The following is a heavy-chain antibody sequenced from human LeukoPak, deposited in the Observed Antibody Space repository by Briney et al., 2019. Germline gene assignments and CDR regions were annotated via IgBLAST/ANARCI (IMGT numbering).Heavy chain of an antibody. Sequence: ASVKVFCKASGYTFTGYYMHWVRQAPGQGLEWMGWINPNSGGTNYAQKFQGRVTMTRDTSISTAYMELSRLRSDDTAVYYCASGLYSSSWYYFDYWGQGTLVTVSS. V-gene: IGHV1-2*02. CDR3: ASGLYSSSWYYFDY. CDR2: INPNSGGT. CDR1: GYTFTGYY. J-gene: IGHJ4*02. D-gene: IGHD6-13*01.